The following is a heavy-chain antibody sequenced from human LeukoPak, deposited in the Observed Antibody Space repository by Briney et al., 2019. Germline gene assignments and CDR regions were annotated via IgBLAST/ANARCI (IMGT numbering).Heavy chain of an antibody. J-gene: IGHJ4*02. CDR2: IYHSGST. Sequence: SETLSLTCSVSGYPISSGYYWGWIRQPTGKGLEWIGSIYHSGSTYHNPSLKSRVTISVDTSKIQLSLKLSSVTAADSAVYYCTRGGDSYLGSSDYWGQGTLVTVSS. V-gene: IGHV4-38-2*02. D-gene: IGHD2-21*01. CDR1: GYPISSGYY. CDR3: TRGGDSYLGSSDY.